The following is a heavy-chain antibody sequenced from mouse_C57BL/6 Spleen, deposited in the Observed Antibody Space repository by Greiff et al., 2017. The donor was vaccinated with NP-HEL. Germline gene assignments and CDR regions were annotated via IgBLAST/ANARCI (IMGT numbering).Heavy chain of an antibody. Sequence: QVQLQQSGPELVKPGASVKISCKASGYAFSSSWMNWVKQRPGKGLEWIGRIYPGDGDTNYNGKFKGKATLTADKSSSTAYMQLSSLTSEDSAVYFCARNPYYYGSSYAFDYWGQGTTLTVSS. CDR3: ARNPYYYGSSYAFDY. D-gene: IGHD1-1*01. J-gene: IGHJ2*01. V-gene: IGHV1-82*01. CDR2: IYPGDGDT. CDR1: GYAFSSSW.